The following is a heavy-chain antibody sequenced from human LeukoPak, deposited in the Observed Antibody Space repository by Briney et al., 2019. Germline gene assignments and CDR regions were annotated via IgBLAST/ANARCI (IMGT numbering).Heavy chain of an antibody. CDR2: ISGSGGST. CDR1: GFTFSSYA. D-gene: IGHD1-26*01. V-gene: IGHV3-23*01. J-gene: IGHJ4*02. CDR3: AKVGGAGATRLVSFDH. Sequence: GGSLRLSCAASGFTFSSYAMSWVRQAPGKGLEWVSAISGSGGSTYYADSVKGRFTISKDNSKNTLYLQMNSLRAEDRAVYYCAKVGGAGATRLVSFDHWGQGTLVTVSS.